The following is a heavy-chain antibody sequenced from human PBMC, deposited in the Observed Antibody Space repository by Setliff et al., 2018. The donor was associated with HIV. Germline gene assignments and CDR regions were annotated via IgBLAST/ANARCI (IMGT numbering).Heavy chain of an antibody. CDR2: IYPSGTT. J-gene: IGHJ4*02. V-gene: IGHV4-61*09. CDR1: GDSINTGSNY. CDR3: ARLTTTYYYDSSAYYHPV. Sequence: SETLSLTCSVSGDSINTGSNYWNWIRQPAGKGLEWIGHIYPSGTTNYNPSLKSRVTMSVDPSKNQFSLNLKMTSMTAADTAVFYCARLTTTYYYDSSAYYHPVWGQGALVTVSS. D-gene: IGHD3-22*01.